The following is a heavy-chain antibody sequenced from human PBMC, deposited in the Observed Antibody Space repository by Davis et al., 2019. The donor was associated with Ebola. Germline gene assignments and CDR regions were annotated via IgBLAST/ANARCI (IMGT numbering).Heavy chain of an antibody. CDR2: ISGSGGST. J-gene: IGHJ6*02. Sequence: GESLKISCAASGFTFSSYAMSWVRQAPGKGLEWVSAISGSGGSTYYADSVKGRFTISRDNSKNTLYLQMNSLRAEDTAVYYCAKDRLNRQGVGWEFSAMEVWGPGTTVTVAS. D-gene: IGHD6-19*01. V-gene: IGHV3-23*01. CDR3: AKDRLNRQGVGWEFSAMEV. CDR1: GFTFSSYA.